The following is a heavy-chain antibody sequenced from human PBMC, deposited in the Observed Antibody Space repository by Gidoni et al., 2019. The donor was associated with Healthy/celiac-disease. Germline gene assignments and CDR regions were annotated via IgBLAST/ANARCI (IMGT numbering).Heavy chain of an antibody. J-gene: IGHJ4*02. V-gene: IGHV3-30*18. CDR2: ISYDGSNK. CDR3: AKDRSSGWYAVLDY. D-gene: IGHD6-19*01. CDR1: GFTFSSYG. Sequence: QVQLVEAGGGVVQPGRSLRLPCAASGFTFSSYGMHWVRQAPGKGLEWVAVISYDGSNKYYADSVKGRFTISRDNSKNTLYLQMNSLRAEDTAVYYCAKDRSSGWYAVLDYWGQGTLVTVSS.